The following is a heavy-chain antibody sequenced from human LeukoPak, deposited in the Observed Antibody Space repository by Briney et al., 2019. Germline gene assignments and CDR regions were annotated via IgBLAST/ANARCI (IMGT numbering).Heavy chain of an antibody. D-gene: IGHD1-26*01. V-gene: IGHV1-2*02. J-gene: IGHJ5*02. CDR2: NNPNSGGT. CDR1: GYTFTGYY. CDR3: ARESGSPSWFDP. Sequence: ASVKVSCKASGYTFTGYYMHWVRQAPGQGLEWMGWNNPNSGGTNYAQKFQGRVTMTRDTSISTAYMELSRLRSDDTAVYYCARESGSPSWFDPWGQGTLVTVSS.